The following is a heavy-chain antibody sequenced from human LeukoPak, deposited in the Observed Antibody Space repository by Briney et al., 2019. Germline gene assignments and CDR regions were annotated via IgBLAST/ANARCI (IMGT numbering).Heavy chain of an antibody. D-gene: IGHD6-13*01. Sequence: GASVKVSCKASGYTFTGYYMHWMRQAPGQGLEWMGWINPNSGGTNYAQKFQGRATMTRDTSISTAYMELSRLRSDDTAVYYCARQEYSSSWYSEYYFDYWGQGTLVTVSS. CDR3: ARQEYSSSWYSEYYFDY. J-gene: IGHJ4*02. CDR2: INPNSGGT. CDR1: GYTFTGYY. V-gene: IGHV1-2*02.